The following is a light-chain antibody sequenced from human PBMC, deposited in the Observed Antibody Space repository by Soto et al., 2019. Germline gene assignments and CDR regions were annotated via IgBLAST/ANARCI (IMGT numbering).Light chain of an antibody. V-gene: IGKV3-15*01. CDR1: QRVSNH. J-gene: IGKJ1*01. CDR3: PQYNNWPWT. CDR2: AAS. Sequence: EAVMTRSAVARSGSPGDTATLSCRASQRVSNHFAWYQQKPGQAPRLLIYAASTRAAGVPVRFSGSGSETEFTLTIRSLQSEDFALYYCPQYNNWPWTFGQGTKVDIK.